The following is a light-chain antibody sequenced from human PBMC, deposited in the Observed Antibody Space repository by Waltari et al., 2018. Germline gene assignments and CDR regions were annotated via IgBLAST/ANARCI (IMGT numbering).Light chain of an antibody. V-gene: IGKV3-11*01. CDR1: QSVSSY. CDR2: DAS. CDR3: QQRSSWPFT. J-gene: IGKJ3*01. Sequence: DIVLTQSPATLSLSPGERATLSCRASQSVSSYLAWYRQKPGQAPRLLIYDASNGATGIPARFSGSGSGTDFTLTISSLEPEDFAVYYCQQRSSWPFTFGPGTKVDIK.